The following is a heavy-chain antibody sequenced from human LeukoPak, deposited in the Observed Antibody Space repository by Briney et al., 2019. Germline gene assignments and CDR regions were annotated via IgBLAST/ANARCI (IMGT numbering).Heavy chain of an antibody. CDR1: GGSFSGYY. D-gene: IGHD2-21*02. Sequence: SETLSLTCAVDGGSFSGYYWSWIRQPPGKGLERIGEINHSGSTNYNPSLKSRVTISVDTSENQFSLKLSSVTAADTAVYYCASTFYRRIVVVTASEYCFDYWGQGTLVTVSS. CDR2: INHSGST. CDR3: ASTFYRRIVVVTASEYCFDY. V-gene: IGHV4-34*01. J-gene: IGHJ4*02.